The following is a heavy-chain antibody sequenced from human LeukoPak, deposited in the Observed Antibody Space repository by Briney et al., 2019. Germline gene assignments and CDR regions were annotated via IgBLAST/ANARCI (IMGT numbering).Heavy chain of an antibody. CDR1: GYTFTGYY. Sequence: ASVKVSCKASGYTFTGYYMHWVRQAPGQGLEWMGWINPNSGGTNYAQKFQDRVTMTRDTSISTAYMELNSLRSDDTAVYYCARGLWFGELSLNSYRDVWGKGTTVTVSS. D-gene: IGHD3-10*01. V-gene: IGHV1-2*02. CDR3: ARGLWFGELSLNSYRDV. J-gene: IGHJ6*03. CDR2: INPNSGGT.